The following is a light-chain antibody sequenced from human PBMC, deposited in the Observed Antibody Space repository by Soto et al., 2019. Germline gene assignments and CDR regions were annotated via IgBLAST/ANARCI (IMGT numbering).Light chain of an antibody. CDR3: QQFDSYSWT. CDR1: QSVSNW. CDR2: DVS. J-gene: IGKJ1*01. V-gene: IGKV1-5*01. Sequence: DIQMSQSPSTRSASVGERVTITCRASQSVSNWLAWYQQKPGKAPKLLIYDVSSLKSGVPSRFSGSGSGTEFILTISSLQPDDCATYYCQQFDSYSWTFGQGTKVDIK.